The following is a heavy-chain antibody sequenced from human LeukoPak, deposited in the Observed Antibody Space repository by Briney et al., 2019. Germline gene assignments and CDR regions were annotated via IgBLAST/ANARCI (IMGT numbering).Heavy chain of an antibody. J-gene: IGHJ5*02. D-gene: IGHD3-10*01. V-gene: IGHV1-69*05. CDR1: GGTFSSYA. CDR3: AREDLYYYGSGNIWYWFDP. Sequence: GSSVKVSCKASGGTFSSYAISWVRQAPGQGLEWMGGIIPIFGTANYAQKFQGRVMITTDESTSTAYMELSSLRSEDTAVYYCAREDLYYYGSGNIWYWFDPWGQGTLVTVSS. CDR2: IIPIFGTA.